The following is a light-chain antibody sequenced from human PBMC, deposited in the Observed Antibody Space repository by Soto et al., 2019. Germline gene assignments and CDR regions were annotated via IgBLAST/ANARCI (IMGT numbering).Light chain of an antibody. CDR1: STDVGGYNY. CDR2: EVS. CDR3: SSYTSSSTVV. Sequence: QSVLTQTPSVSGSPGQSVTISCTGTSTDVGGYNYVSWYQQHPVKAPKLMIYEVSNRPSGVSNRFSGSKSGNTASLTISGLQAEDEADYYCSSYTSSSTVVFGGGTQLTVL. V-gene: IGLV2-14*01. J-gene: IGLJ2*01.